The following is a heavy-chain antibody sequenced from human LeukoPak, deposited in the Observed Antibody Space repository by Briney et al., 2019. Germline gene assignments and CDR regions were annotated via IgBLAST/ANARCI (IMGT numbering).Heavy chain of an antibody. CDR3: AKASWEGVTTTYFDY. V-gene: IGHV3-53*01. Sequence: GGSLRLSCAASGFTVSSNYMSWVRQAPGKGLEWVSVIYSGGSTYYADSVKGRFTISRDNSKNTLYLQMSSLRGDDTAIYYCAKASWEGVTTTYFDYWGQGTLVPVSS. CDR1: GFTVSSNY. J-gene: IGHJ4*02. D-gene: IGHD3-10*01. CDR2: IYSGGST.